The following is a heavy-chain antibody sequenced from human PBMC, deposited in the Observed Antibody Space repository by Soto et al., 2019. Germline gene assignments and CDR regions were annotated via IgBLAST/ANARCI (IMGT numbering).Heavy chain of an antibody. J-gene: IGHJ4*02. Sequence: SGGSLRLSCAASGFTFDDYAMHWVRQAPGKGLEWVSGISWNSGSIGYADSVKGRSTISRDNAKNSLYLQMNSLRAEDTAVYYCAKGHMITFGGVIVYFDYWGQGTLVTVSS. D-gene: IGHD3-16*02. CDR3: AKGHMITFGGVIVYFDY. V-gene: IGHV3-9*01. CDR2: ISWNSGSI. CDR1: GFTFDDYA.